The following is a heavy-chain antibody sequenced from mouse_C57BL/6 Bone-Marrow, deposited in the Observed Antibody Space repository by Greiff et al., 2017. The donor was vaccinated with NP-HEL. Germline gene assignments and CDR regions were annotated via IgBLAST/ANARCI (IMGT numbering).Heavy chain of an antibody. CDR2: ISYDGSN. CDR1: GYSFTSGYY. Sequence: EVQLQQSGPGLVKPSQSLSLTCSVTGYSFTSGYYWNWIRQFPGNKLEWVGYISYDGSNNYNPSLKNRISITRDTSKNQFFLKLNAVTTEDTATYYCARAVGGDDEGGAMDDWGQGTSVTVSS. V-gene: IGHV3-6*01. CDR3: ARAVGGDDEGGAMDD. J-gene: IGHJ4*01. D-gene: IGHD2-2*01.